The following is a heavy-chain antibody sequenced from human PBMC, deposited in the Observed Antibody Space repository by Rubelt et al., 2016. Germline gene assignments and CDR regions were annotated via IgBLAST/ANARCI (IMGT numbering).Heavy chain of an antibody. CDR2: ISYDGSNK. CDR3: ARGRFGLYGSGSYALYPLFDY. D-gene: IGHD3-10*01. J-gene: IGHJ4*02. Sequence: GLEWVAVISYDGSNKYYADSVKGRFTISRDNSKNTLYLQMNSLRAEDTAVYYCARGRFGLYGSGSYALYPLFDYWGQGTLVTVSS. V-gene: IGHV3-30*04.